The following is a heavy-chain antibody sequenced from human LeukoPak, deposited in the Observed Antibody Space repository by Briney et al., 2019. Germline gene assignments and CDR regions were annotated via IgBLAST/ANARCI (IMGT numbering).Heavy chain of an antibody. J-gene: IGHJ4*02. V-gene: IGHV4-39*07. Sequence: KASETLSLTCTVSGGSISSSSYYWGWIRQPPGKGLEWIGSIYYSGSTYYNPSLKSRVTISVDTSKNQFSLKLSSVTAADTAVYYCARGLRELPFYWGQGTLVTVSS. CDR2: IYYSGST. CDR3: ARGLRELPFY. D-gene: IGHD1-26*01. CDR1: GGSISSSSYY.